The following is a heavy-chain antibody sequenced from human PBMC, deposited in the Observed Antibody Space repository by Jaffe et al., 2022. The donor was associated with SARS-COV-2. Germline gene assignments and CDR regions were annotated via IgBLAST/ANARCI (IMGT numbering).Heavy chain of an antibody. D-gene: IGHD3-22*01. CDR1: GFTFSSYA. CDR2: VSFEGSNR. V-gene: IGHV3-30-3*01. Sequence: QVQLVESGGGVVQPGGSLRLSCAASGFTFSSYAMHWVRQAPGKGLEWVAFVSFEGSNRYYADSVKGRFTISRDNSKNTLDLQMNNLRPEDTAVYYCAKDAALNYYYEGGYFDYWGQGTLVTASS. CDR3: AKDAALNYYYEGGYFDY. J-gene: IGHJ4*02.